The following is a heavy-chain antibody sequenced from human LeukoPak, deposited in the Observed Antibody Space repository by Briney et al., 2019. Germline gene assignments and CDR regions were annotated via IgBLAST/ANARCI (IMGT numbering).Heavy chain of an antibody. V-gene: IGHV4-38-2*01. CDR3: ASLSNYVPVY. D-gene: IGHD4-11*01. J-gene: IGHJ4*02. Sequence: SETLSLTCAVSGYSISSGFYWGWIRQPPGKGLEWIGNIYHSGSTYYNPSLKSRVTLSVDTSKNQFSLKLSSVTAADTAVYYCASLSNYVPVYWGQGTLVTVSS. CDR1: GYSISSGFY. CDR2: IYHSGST.